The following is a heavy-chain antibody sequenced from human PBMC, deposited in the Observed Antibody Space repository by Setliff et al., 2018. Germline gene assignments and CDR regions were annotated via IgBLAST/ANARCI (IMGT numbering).Heavy chain of an antibody. CDR1: GYTFSSYA. Sequence: ASVKVSCKASGYTFSSYAMNWVRQAPGQGLEWMGWINTNTGNPTYAQDFTGRFVFSLDTSVSTAYLQISSLKADDTAVYYCARGEHIVSGDFYHYIDVWGKGTTVTVSS. D-gene: IGHD2-15*01. V-gene: IGHV7-4-1*02. CDR2: INTNTGNP. CDR3: ARGEHIVSGDFYHYIDV. J-gene: IGHJ6*03.